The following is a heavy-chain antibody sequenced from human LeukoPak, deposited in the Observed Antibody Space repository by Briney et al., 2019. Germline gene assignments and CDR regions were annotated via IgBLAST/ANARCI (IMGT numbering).Heavy chain of an antibody. J-gene: IGHJ6*04. CDR1: GGSFSGYY. CDR2: INHSGST. Sequence: SETLSLTCAVYGGSFSGYYWSWIRQPPGKGLEWIGEINHSGSTNYNPSLKSRVTISVDTSKNQFSLKLSSVTAADTAVYYCGRGADYIGYYYYVRDVGGKGPRVTVP. CDR3: GRGADYIGYYYYVRDV. D-gene: IGHD4-11*01. V-gene: IGHV4-34*01.